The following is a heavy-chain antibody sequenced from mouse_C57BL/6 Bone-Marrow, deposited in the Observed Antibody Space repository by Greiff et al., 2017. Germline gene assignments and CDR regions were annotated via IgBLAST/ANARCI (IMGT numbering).Heavy chain of an antibody. V-gene: IGHV14-3*01. CDR2: IDPANSNT. CDR1: GFNIKNSY. Sequence: EVKLQQSVAELVRPGASVKLSCTASGFNIKNSYMHWVKQRPEQGLEWIGRIDPANSNTNYAPKFQGKATITVDTSSNTAYLQLSSLTSADAAISDCASQAPLYCDVWGTGTTVTVSA. J-gene: IGHJ1*03. CDR3: ASQAPLYCDV.